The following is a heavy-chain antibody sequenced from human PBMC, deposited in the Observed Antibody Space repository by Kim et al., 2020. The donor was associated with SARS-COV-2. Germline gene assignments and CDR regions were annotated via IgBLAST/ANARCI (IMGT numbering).Heavy chain of an antibody. CDR1: GFSFENYA. CDR3: AREDDYDVLTGTIDH. V-gene: IGHV3-23*01. Sequence: GGSLRLSCVASGFSFENYAMSWVRQAPGKGLNWVSDISVSGGSTYYADSVKGRFTISRDNSKNTLYLQLNNLRVEDTAVYYCAREDDYDVLTGTIDHWGQGTLVSVSS. D-gene: IGHD3-9*01. J-gene: IGHJ4*02. CDR2: ISVSGGST.